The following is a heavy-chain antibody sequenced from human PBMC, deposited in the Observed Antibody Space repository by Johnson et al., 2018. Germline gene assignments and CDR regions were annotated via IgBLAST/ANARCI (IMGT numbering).Heavy chain of an antibody. Sequence: VQLVESGGGLVQPGGSLRLSCAASGFSFSSYWMSWVRQAPGKGLEWVANIKQDGSEKYYVESVKGRFIISRDNAKNSVYLQMNNLRVEDTAMYFCAKLSTWAERAFDIWGQGTVVTVS. J-gene: IGHJ3*02. V-gene: IGHV3-7*01. CDR3: AKLSTWAERAFDI. CDR2: IKQDGSEK. CDR1: GFSFSSYW. D-gene: IGHD3-10*01.